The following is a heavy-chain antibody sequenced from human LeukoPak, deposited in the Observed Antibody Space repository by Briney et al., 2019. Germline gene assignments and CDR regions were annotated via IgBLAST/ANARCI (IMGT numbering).Heavy chain of an antibody. CDR1: GYTFTSYY. CDR3: ATGYCSSTSCYRGYYFDY. V-gene: IGHV1-46*01. CDR2: INPSGGST. D-gene: IGHD2-2*01. Sequence: GASVKISCKASGYTFTSYYVHWVRQAPGQGLEWMGIINPSGGSTSYAQKFQSRVTMTRDTSTSTVYMELSSLTSEDTAVYYCATGYCSSTSCYRGYYFDYWGQGTLVTVSS. J-gene: IGHJ4*02.